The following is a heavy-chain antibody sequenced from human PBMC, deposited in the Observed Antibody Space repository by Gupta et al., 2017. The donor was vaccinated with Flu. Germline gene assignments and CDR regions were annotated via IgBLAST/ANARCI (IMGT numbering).Heavy chain of an antibody. J-gene: IGHJ5*02. CDR2: ISGSGVDT. Sequence: AMSWVRQAPGKGLEWVSTISGSGVDTYYADSVKGRFTISRDNSKNTLFLQMNSLKAADTALYFCAKDLTYGDYEGSWFDPWGQGTLVTGSS. D-gene: IGHD4-17*01. CDR3: AKDLTYGDYEGSWFDP. CDR1: A. V-gene: IGHV3-23*01.